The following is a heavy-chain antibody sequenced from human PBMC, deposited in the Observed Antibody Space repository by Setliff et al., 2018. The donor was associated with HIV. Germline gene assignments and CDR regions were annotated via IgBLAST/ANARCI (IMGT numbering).Heavy chain of an antibody. J-gene: IGHJ4*02. CDR2: IKQDGSEK. V-gene: IGHV3-7*01. D-gene: IGHD3-9*01. CDR1: GFTSSSHW. CDR3: ATNFLYDILTGYFPYQFDQ. Sequence: LGGSLRLSCAAPGFTSSSHWMSWIRQAPGKGLEGVARIKQDGSEKYFVDSGKGRFTISRDNAKDSMFLQMNSLRGEDTAVYYCATNFLYDILTGYFPYQFDQWGQGTLVTVSS.